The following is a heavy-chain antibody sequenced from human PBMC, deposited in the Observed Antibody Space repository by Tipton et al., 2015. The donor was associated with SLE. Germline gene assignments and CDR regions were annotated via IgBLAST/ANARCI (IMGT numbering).Heavy chain of an antibody. Sequence: TLSLTCAVYDGSFSGHYWTWIRQPPERGLEWIGEINESGSTNYNPSLKSRVTISVDTSRNQFSLKLSSVTAADTAVYYCARAGAKYSSSWLDYWGQGTLVTVSS. CDR1: DGSFSGHY. CDR3: ARAGAKYSSSWLDY. J-gene: IGHJ4*02. CDR2: INESGST. V-gene: IGHV4-34*01. D-gene: IGHD6-13*01.